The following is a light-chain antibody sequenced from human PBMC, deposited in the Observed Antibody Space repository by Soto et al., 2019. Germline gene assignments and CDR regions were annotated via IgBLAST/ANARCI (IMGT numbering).Light chain of an antibody. CDR2: DVT. CDR1: SSDVGGYNH. CDR3: NSYTRTNTLV. V-gene: IGLV2-14*03. Sequence: QSVLTQPASVSGSPGQSITISCTGTSSDVGGYNHVSWYQQHTGKAPKLMIYDVTNRPSGVSNRFSGSKSGNTASLTISGLQAEDEADYSCNSYTRTNTLVFGGGTKLTVL. J-gene: IGLJ2*01.